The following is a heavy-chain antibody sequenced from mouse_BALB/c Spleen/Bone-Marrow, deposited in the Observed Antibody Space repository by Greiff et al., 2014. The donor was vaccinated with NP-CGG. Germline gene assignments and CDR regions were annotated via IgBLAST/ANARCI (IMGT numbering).Heavy chain of an antibody. Sequence: VQLQQSGAELVKPGASVKLSCKASGYTFTSFYMYWVKQRPGQGLEWIGGINPSNGGTNFNEKFESKATLTLDKSSSTAYMQLSSLTSEDSAVYYCTRGSYGNSQYYFDYWGQGTTLTVSS. D-gene: IGHD1-1*01. CDR1: GYTFTSFY. V-gene: IGHV1S81*02. CDR2: INPSNGGT. J-gene: IGHJ2*01. CDR3: TRGSYGNSQYYFDY.